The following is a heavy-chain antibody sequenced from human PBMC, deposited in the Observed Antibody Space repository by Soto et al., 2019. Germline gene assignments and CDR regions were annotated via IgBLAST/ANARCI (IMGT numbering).Heavy chain of an antibody. Sequence: PSETLSLTCAVYGGSFSGYYWSWIRQPPGKGLEWIGEINHSGSTNYNPSLRSRVTISVDTSKNQFSLKLSSVTAADTAVYYCARGSGYHPLPRHNYFDYWGQGTLVTVSS. CDR2: INHSGST. CDR1: GGSFSGYY. V-gene: IGHV4-34*01. D-gene: IGHD5-12*01. CDR3: ARGSGYHPLPRHNYFDY. J-gene: IGHJ4*02.